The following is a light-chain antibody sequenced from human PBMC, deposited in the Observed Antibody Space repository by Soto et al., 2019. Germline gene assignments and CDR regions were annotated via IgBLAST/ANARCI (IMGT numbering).Light chain of an antibody. CDR3: QTWGTGSAIVV. V-gene: IGLV4-69*01. CDR1: SGHSNYA. J-gene: IGLJ7*01. Sequence: QLVLTQSPSASASLGASVKLTCTLSSGHSNYAIAWHQQQPEKGPRYLMKVDSGGSHIKGDGIPDRFSGSSSGAERYLFISSLQSEDEADYYCQTWGTGSAIVVFGGGTQLTVL. CDR2: VDSGGSH.